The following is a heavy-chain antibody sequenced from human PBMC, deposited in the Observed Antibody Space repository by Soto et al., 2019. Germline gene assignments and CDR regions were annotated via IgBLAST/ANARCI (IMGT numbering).Heavy chain of an antibody. D-gene: IGHD3-10*01. CDR2: IWYDGSNK. J-gene: IGHJ3*02. Sequence: QVQLVESGGGVVQPGRSLRLSCAASGFTFSSYGMHWVRQAPGKGLEWVAVIWYDGSNKYYADSVKGRFTISRDNSKNTLYLQMNSLRAEDTAVYYCARDYGSGSYDAFDIWGQGTMVTVSS. CDR1: GFTFSSYG. CDR3: ARDYGSGSYDAFDI. V-gene: IGHV3-33*01.